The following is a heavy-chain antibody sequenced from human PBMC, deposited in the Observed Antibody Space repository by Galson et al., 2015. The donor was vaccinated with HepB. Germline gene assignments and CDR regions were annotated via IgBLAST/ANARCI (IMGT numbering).Heavy chain of an antibody. CDR1: GYTFTGYY. J-gene: IGHJ4*02. CDR3: TRDLSRFDYVDLAADF. D-gene: IGHD3-16*01. V-gene: IGHV1-2*02. CDR2: VIPKSGGT. Sequence: SVKVSCKASGYTFTGYYIHWVRHAPGLGLEWMGWVIPKSGGTKYDKKFPGRVTMTRDTSISTTYVVLSDLPSDDTAIYFCTRDLSRFDYVDLAADFWGQGTLVTVSS.